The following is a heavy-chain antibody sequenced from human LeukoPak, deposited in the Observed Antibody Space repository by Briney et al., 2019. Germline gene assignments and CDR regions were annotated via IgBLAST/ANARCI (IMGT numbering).Heavy chain of an antibody. V-gene: IGHV4-59*01. CDR3: ARFDYGSNVIQH. CDR1: GXSISSYY. D-gene: IGHD4-23*01. J-gene: IGHJ1*01. Sequence: TSETLSLTWTVSGXSISSYYWSWIRQPPGKGLEWIGYIYFSGSTNYNPSLKIRVTISVDTSKNQFSLKLSSVTAADTALYYCARFDYGSNVIQHWGQGTLVTVSS. CDR2: IYFSGST.